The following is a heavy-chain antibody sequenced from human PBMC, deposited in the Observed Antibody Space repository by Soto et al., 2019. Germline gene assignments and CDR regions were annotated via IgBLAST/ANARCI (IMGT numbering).Heavy chain of an antibody. V-gene: IGHV4-30-4*01. CDR2: IYYSGST. Sequence: SETLSLTCTVSGRSISSVNYYWSWIRQPPGKGLEWIGYIYYSGSTYYNPSLKSRVTISVDTSKNQFSLKLNSVTAADTAVYYCASRHSSPYFDYWGQGTLVTVSS. J-gene: IGHJ4*02. CDR3: ASRHSSPYFDY. CDR1: GRSISSVNYY. D-gene: IGHD6-13*01.